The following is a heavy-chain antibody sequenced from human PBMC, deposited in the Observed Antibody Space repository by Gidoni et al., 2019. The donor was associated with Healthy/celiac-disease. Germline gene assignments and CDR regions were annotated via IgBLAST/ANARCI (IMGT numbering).Heavy chain of an antibody. J-gene: IGHJ3*02. CDR2: IYYSGST. CDR3: ARDLSGPNAFDI. V-gene: IGHV4-31*03. Sequence: QVQLQESGPGLVKPSKTLSLTCTISGGSISSGGYYWSWIRQHPGQGLEWIGYIYYSGSTYYNPSLKSRVTISVDTSKNQFSLKLSSVTSADTAVYYCARDLSGPNAFDIWGQGTMVTVSS. D-gene: IGHD3-3*01. CDR1: GGSISSGGYY.